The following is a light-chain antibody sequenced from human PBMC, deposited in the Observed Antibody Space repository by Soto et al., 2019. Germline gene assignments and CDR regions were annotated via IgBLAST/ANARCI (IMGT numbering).Light chain of an antibody. Sequence: TQSPGTLSLSPGERATLSCRASHSVSSSYLAWYQQKPGKAPKLLIYDASSLESGVPSRFNGSRSETEFTLTIRNLQPDDFATYYCQQYNSFPWTFGLGTKVDIK. V-gene: IGKV1-5*01. J-gene: IGKJ1*01. CDR1: HSVSSS. CDR2: DAS. CDR3: QQYNSFPWT.